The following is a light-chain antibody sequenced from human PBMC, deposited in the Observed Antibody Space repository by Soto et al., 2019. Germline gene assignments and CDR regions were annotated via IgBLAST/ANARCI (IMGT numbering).Light chain of an antibody. J-gene: IGLJ3*02. V-gene: IGLV1-44*01. CDR3: AAWDDSLNGPV. CDR2: KNN. CDR1: SSNIGSHS. Sequence: QSVLTQPPSASRTPGQTVTISCSGSSSNIGSHSVNWYQQLPGTAPKLIIYKNNQRPSGVPDRFSDSKSGTSASLASSGLQSDDEADYYCAAWDDSLNGPVFGGGTKVTVL.